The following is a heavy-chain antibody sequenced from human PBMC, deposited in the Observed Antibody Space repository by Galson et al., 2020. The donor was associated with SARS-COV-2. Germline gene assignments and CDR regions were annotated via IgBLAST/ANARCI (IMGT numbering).Heavy chain of an antibody. V-gene: IGHV3-30-3*01. CDR1: GFTFSTYP. CDR3: ARDSSGEGYYYGMDV. CDR2: ISYDGINK. J-gene: IGHJ6*02. Sequence: GGSLRLSCAASGFTFSTYPMHWVRQAPGKGLEWVAFISYDGINKQYADSVKGRFTISRDNSKNTVHLQMSSLRPEDTAVYYCARDSSGEGYYYGMDVWGQGTTVTVSS. D-gene: IGHD7-27*01.